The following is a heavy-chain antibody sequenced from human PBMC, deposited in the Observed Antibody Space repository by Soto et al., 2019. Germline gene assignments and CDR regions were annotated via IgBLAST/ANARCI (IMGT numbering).Heavy chain of an antibody. CDR3: ARVRLAYCGGDCYFNRPHSWFDP. J-gene: IGHJ5*02. CDR1: GGSFSGYY. D-gene: IGHD2-21*02. Sequence: QVQLQQWGAGLLKPSETLSLTCAVYGGSFSGYYWSWIRQPPGKGLEWIGEINHSGSTNYNPSLKSPVTISVDTSKNQFSLKLSSVTAADTAVYYCARVRLAYCGGDCYFNRPHSWFDPWGQGTLVTVSS. V-gene: IGHV4-34*01. CDR2: INHSGST.